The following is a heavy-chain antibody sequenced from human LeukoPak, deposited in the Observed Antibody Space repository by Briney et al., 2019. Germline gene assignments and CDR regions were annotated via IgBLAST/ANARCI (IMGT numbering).Heavy chain of an antibody. CDR2: ISSSSSYI. CDR1: GFTFSSYS. Sequence: GGSLRLSCAASGFTFSSYSMNWVRQALGKGLEWVSSISSSSSYIYYADSVKGRFTISRDNAKNSLYLQMNSLRAEDTAVYYCARGAVAGLDYWGQGTLVTVSS. V-gene: IGHV3-21*01. D-gene: IGHD6-19*01. J-gene: IGHJ4*02. CDR3: ARGAVAGLDY.